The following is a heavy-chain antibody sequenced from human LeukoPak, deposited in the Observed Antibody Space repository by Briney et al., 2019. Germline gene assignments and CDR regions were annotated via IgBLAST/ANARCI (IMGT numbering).Heavy chain of an antibody. CDR2: ISCDGSNK. Sequence: PGRSLRLSCAASGFTFSSYAMHWVRQAPGKGLEWVAVISCDGSNKYYADSVKGRFTISRDNSKNTLYLQMNSLRAEDTAVYYCARGGPGYYDFWSGYYDGDYYYGMDVWGQGTTVTVSS. V-gene: IGHV3-30-3*01. J-gene: IGHJ6*02. CDR3: ARGGPGYYDFWSGYYDGDYYYGMDV. D-gene: IGHD3-3*01. CDR1: GFTFSSYA.